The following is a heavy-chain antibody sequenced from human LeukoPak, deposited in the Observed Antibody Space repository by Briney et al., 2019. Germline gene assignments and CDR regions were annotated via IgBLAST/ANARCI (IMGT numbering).Heavy chain of an antibody. V-gene: IGHV4-59*01. Sequence: SETLSLTFTVSGGSISSYYWSWIRQPPGKGLEWIGYIYYSGSTNYNPSLKSRVTISVDTSNNQFSLKLSSVTAADTAVYYCARVADIDYYYMDVWGKGTTVTVSS. J-gene: IGHJ6*03. CDR3: ARVADIDYYYMDV. CDR2: IYYSGST. D-gene: IGHD2-15*01. CDR1: GGSISSYY.